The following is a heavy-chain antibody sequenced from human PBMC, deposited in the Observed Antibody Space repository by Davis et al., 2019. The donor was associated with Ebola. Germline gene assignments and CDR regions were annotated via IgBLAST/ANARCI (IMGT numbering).Heavy chain of an antibody. V-gene: IGHV4-59*12. CDR2: IYYSGST. Sequence: GSLRLSCTVSGGSINSYYWSWIRQPPGKGLEWIGYIYYSGSTNYNPSLKSRVTISVDTSKNQISLKLTSVTAADTAVYYCGSTIFGVVLPSYIDYWGQGTLVTVSS. D-gene: IGHD3-3*01. CDR3: GSTIFGVVLPSYIDY. CDR1: GGSINSYY. J-gene: IGHJ4*02.